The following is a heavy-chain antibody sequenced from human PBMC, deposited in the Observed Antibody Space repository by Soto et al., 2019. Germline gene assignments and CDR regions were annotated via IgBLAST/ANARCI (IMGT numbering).Heavy chain of an antibody. CDR1: GGTFSSYA. CDR3: AVLGGVAGRWLVVY. J-gene: IGHJ4*02. CDR2: IIPIFGTA. D-gene: IGHD6-19*01. V-gene: IGHV1-69*12. Sequence: QVQLVQSGAEVKKPGSSVKVSCKASGGTFSSYAISWVRQAPGQGLEWMGGIIPIFGTAHYAQKFQGTVTTTEDESTSTACREASSLRSEDTAVYYCAVLGGVAGRWLVVYWGQGTLVTVSS.